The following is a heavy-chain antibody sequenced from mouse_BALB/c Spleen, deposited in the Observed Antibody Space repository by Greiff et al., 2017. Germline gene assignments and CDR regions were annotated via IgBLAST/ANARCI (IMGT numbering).Heavy chain of an antibody. CDR2: IDPSDSET. V-gene: IGHV1S127*01. Sequence: VQLQQSGPQLVRPGASVKISCKASGYSFTSYWMHWVKQRPGQGLEWIGMIDPSDSETRLNQKFKDKATLTVDKSSSTAYMQLSSPTSEDSAVYYCEREDYGSSYPYAMDYWGQGTSVTVSS. D-gene: IGHD1-1*01. CDR3: EREDYGSSYPYAMDY. J-gene: IGHJ4*01. CDR1: GYSFTSYW.